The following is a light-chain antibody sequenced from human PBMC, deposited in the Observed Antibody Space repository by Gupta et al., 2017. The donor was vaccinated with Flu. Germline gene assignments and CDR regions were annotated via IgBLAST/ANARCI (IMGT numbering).Light chain of an antibody. CDR2: DAS. CDR3: QQYHDWPPYT. CDR1: QSVGSL. Sequence: ATLSVSPGERVTLSCRASQSVGSLLAWYQQKPGQAPRLLIYDASARATGLPARFSGSGSGTEFTLTISSLQSEDFAVYYCQQYHDWPPYTFGQGTKLEIK. V-gene: IGKV3-15*01. J-gene: IGKJ2*01.